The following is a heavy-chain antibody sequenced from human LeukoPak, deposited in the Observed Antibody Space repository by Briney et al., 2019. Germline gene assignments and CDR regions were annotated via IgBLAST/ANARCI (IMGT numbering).Heavy chain of an antibody. J-gene: IGHJ4*02. CDR1: GFTFSSFA. CDR3: ARGRGLPGPLDY. D-gene: IGHD3-10*01. V-gene: IGHV3-23*01. CDR2: ISSSGSSR. Sequence: GGSLRLSCAASGFTFSSFAMSWVRQAPGKGLEWVSAISSSGSSRPNADSVKGRFTISRDNSKNTLYLEMNSLRAEDTAVYYCARGRGLPGPLDYWGQGTLVTVSS.